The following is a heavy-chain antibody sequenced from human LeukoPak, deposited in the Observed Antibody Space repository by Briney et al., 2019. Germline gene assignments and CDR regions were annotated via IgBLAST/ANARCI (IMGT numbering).Heavy chain of an antibody. CDR1: GYSFTSFW. D-gene: IGHD4-23*01. J-gene: IGHJ4*02. V-gene: IGHV5-51*01. CDR2: IYPGDSDT. CDR3: ARRSYGGNPDY. Sequence: GESLKISCKGSGYSFTSFWIGWVRQMPGKGLEWMGIIYPGDSDTTYSPSFQGQVSISADKSTSTAYLHWSSLKASDTAMYYCARRSYGGNPDYWGQGTLVTDSS.